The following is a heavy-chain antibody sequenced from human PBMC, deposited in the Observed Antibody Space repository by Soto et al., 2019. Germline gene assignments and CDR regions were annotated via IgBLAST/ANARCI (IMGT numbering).Heavy chain of an antibody. J-gene: IGHJ6*03. CDR3: AKDYGDYNPYYYYYYMDV. Sequence: SGGSLRLSCAASGFTFSSYAMSWVRQAPGKGLEWVSAISGSGGSTYYADSVKGRFTISRDNSKNTLYLQMNSLRAEDTAVYYCAKDYGDYNPYYYYYYMDVWGKGTTVTSP. V-gene: IGHV3-23*01. CDR1: GFTFSSYA. CDR2: ISGSGGST. D-gene: IGHD4-17*01.